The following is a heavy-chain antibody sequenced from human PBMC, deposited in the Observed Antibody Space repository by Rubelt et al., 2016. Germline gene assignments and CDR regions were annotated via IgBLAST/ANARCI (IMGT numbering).Heavy chain of an antibody. CDR1: GGSFSGYY. CDR2: INHSEST. CDR3: ARDYRAVAGIALDY. V-gene: IGHV4-34*01. D-gene: IGHD6-19*01. Sequence: QVQLQQWGAGLLKPSETLSLTCAVYGGSFSGYYWSWIRQSPGKGLEWIGEINHSESTNYNPHLKRRVTITVDTSKNQFSLKLSAVTAADTAVYDCARDYRAVAGIALDYWGQGTLVTVSS. J-gene: IGHJ4*02.